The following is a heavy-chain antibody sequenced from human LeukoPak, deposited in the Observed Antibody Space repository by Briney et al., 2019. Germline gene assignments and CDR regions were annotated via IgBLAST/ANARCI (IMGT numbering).Heavy chain of an antibody. Sequence: KPSETLSLTCTVSGGSILDSTYYWAWIRQPPGKGLEWIATIFYTGNTHYNPSPKSRVTMSVDTVKNQFSLNLNSVTAADTAVYYCARQSSGYYYGWFDPWGQGTLVTVSS. D-gene: IGHD3-22*01. J-gene: IGHJ5*02. CDR3: ARQSSGYYYGWFDP. CDR1: GGSILDSTYY. CDR2: IFYTGNT. V-gene: IGHV4-39*01.